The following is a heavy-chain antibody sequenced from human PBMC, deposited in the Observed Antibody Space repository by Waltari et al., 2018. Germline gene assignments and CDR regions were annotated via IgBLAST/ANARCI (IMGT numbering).Heavy chain of an antibody. Sequence: EVQLVESGGGLIQPGGSLRLSCAASGFTVSSNYMSWVRQAPGKGRGWFGIINRGWSTYDADPVKGQFTSPRENSKNTLYRQRNRRGAEDTAVYYGARDSGGGYWGQGTLVTVSS. D-gene: IGHD3-10*01. J-gene: IGHJ4*02. CDR1: GFTVSSNY. CDR3: ARDSGGGY. CDR2: INRGWST. V-gene: IGHV3-53*01.